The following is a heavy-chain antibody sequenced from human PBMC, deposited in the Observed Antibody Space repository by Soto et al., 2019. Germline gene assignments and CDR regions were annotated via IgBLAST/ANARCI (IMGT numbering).Heavy chain of an antibody. CDR1: GFTFSDFF. J-gene: IGHJ4*02. Sequence: QVQLVESGGGLVKPGGSLRLSCATSGFTFSDFFMTWIRQAPGKGLEWVSYISSSGSTIYYADSVKGRFTVSTDSAKNSLYLQMNSXRVXXTAVXYCAXXAGXXXXXXXRLDXWGQGTLVNVSS. CDR2: ISSSGSTI. V-gene: IGHV3-11*01. CDR3: AXXAGXXXXXXXRLDX.